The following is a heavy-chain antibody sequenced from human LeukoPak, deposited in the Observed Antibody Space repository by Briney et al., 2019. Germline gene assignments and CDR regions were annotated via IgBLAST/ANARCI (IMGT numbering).Heavy chain of an antibody. CDR2: ISSSSSYT. Sequence: PGASLRLSCAASGFTFSDYYMSWIRQAPGKGLEWVSYISSSSSYTNYADSVKGRFTISRDNAKNSLYLQMNSLRAEDTAVYYCARLSMVRENTNNWFDPWGQGTLVTVSS. D-gene: IGHD3-10*01. V-gene: IGHV3-11*06. CDR3: ARLSMVRENTNNWFDP. J-gene: IGHJ5*02. CDR1: GFTFSDYY.